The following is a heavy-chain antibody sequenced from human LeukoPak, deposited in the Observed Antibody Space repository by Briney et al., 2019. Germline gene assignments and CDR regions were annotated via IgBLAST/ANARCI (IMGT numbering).Heavy chain of an antibody. D-gene: IGHD6-19*01. CDR3: ARHSTAVAGTHFDY. CDR2: IYYSGST. V-gene: IGHV4-59*08. Sequence: SETLSLTCAVYGGSFSGYYWSWIRQPPGKGLEWIGYIYYSGSTNYNPSLKSRVTISVDTSKNQFSLKLSSVTAADTAVYYCARHSTAVAGTHFDYWGQGTLVTVSS. CDR1: GGSFSGYY. J-gene: IGHJ4*02.